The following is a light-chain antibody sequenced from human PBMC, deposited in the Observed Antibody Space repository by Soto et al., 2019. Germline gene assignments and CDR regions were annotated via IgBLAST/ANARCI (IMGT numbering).Light chain of an antibody. CDR1: SSDVGGYNY. CDR2: DVS. J-gene: IGLJ1*01. V-gene: IGLV2-11*01. Sequence: QSALTQPRSVSGSPGHSVTISCTGTSSDVGGYNYVSWYQQHPGKAPKLKIYDVSKRPSGVPDRFSGSKSGNTASLTISGLQAEDEADYCCCSYAGSYTDVFGTGTKLTVL. CDR3: CSYAGSYTDV.